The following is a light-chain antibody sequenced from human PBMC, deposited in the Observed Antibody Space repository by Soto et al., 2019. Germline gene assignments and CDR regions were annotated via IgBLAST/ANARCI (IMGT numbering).Light chain of an antibody. Sequence: QSVLAQPASVSESPGQSITISCTVTSSDVGNHNLVSWFQHHPGTAPKLMIYEGNKRPSGVSDRFSGSRSGNTAYLTISGLQAEDEADYHCCSYAGSSTWVFGGGTQLTLL. CDR1: SSDVGNHNL. CDR2: EGN. J-gene: IGLJ3*02. CDR3: CSYAGSSTWV. V-gene: IGLV2-23*01.